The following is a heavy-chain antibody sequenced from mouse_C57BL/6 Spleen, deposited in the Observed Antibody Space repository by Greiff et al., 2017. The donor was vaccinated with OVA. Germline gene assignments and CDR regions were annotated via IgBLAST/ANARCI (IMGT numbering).Heavy chain of an antibody. CDR2: ISDGGSYT. CDR3: ARDWGLRGYAMDD. CDR1: GFTFSSYA. J-gene: IGHJ4*01. V-gene: IGHV5-4*01. Sequence: EVKLMESGGGLVKPGGSLKLSCAASGFTFSSYAMSWVRQTPEKRLEWVATISDGGSYTYYPDNVKGRFTISRDNAKNNLYLQMSHLKSEDTALYYCARDWGLRGYAMDDWGQGTSVTVAS. D-gene: IGHD2-4*01.